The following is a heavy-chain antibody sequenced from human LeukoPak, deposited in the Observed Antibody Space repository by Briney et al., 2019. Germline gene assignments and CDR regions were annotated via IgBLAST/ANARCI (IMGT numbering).Heavy chain of an antibody. Sequence: GGSLRVSCAASGLTFSIYAMHWVGPAPGEGLEHVSAIITSGGNTYYADSVKGRFTISRDNSKDTLFLQLGRLRAEDIGVYYCAKPLTSYSSGFSDAFDVWGHGTMVTVSS. D-gene: IGHD5-18*01. J-gene: IGHJ3*01. CDR1: GLTFSIYA. CDR2: IITSGGNT. V-gene: IGHV3-64*02. CDR3: AKPLTSYSSGFSDAFDV.